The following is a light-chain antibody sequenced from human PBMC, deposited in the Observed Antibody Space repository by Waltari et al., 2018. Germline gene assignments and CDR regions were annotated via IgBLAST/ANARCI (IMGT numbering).Light chain of an antibody. CDR3: QQRKNWPPIT. CDR2: DAS. J-gene: IGKJ5*01. V-gene: IGKV3-11*01. CDR1: QSVGSY. Sequence: DIVLTPSPATPSSFPGASATLSCRASQSVGSYLAWYQQKPGQAPRLLIYDASNRATGIPDRFSGSGSGTDFTLTISSLEPEDFAVYYCQQRKNWPPITFGQGTRLDIK.